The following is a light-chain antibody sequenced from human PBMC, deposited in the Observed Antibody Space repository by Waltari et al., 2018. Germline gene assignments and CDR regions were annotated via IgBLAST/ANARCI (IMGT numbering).Light chain of an antibody. J-gene: IGLJ1*01. CDR1: SSNSRAGSA. Sequence: QSVLTQPPSVSAAPGPTATTPCTGRSSNSRAGSAVHRYHQLPERAPPLLIFGNRSRPQGVSDRFSGSKSGTSASLAITGLQAADEADYYCQAYDSSLSGPRYVFGTGTTVTVL. CDR3: QAYDSSLSGPRYV. CDR2: GNR. V-gene: IGLV1-40*01.